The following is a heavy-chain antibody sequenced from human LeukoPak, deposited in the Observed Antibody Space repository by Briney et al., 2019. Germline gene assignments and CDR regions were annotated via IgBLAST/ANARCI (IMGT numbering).Heavy chain of an antibody. V-gene: IGHV4-39*01. D-gene: IGHD3-10*01. CDR1: GGSISSSSYY. CDR3: ARRIRQNKITMVRGALDY. J-gene: IGHJ4*02. CDR2: IYYSGST. Sequence: SETLSLTCTVSGGSISSSSYYWGWIRQPPGKGLEWIGSIYYSGSTYYNPSLKSRVTISVDTSKNQFSLKLSSVTAADTAVYYCARRIRQNKITMVRGALDYWGQGTLVTVSS.